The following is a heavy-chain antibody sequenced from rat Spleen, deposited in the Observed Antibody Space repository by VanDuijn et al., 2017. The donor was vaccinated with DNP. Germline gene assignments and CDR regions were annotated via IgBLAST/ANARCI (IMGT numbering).Heavy chain of an antibody. Sequence: EVQLVESGGGLVQPGRSLKLSCAASGFTFTNHGMAWVRQAPTKGLEWVASVNTGGDIIYYRDSVKGRFTISRDNAKNTQYLQMDSLRSEDTATYYCARHEDYSSYIYGFVYWGQGVMVTVSS. CDR2: VNTGGDII. D-gene: IGHD1-2*01. V-gene: IGHV5S13*01. J-gene: IGHJ2*01. CDR1: GFTFTNHG. CDR3: ARHEDYSSYIYGFVY.